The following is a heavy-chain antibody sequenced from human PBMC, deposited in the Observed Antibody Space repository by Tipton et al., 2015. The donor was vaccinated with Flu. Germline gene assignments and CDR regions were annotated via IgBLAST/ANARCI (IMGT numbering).Heavy chain of an antibody. V-gene: IGHV3-21*01. CDR1: GFTFSSYS. J-gene: IGHJ3*02. D-gene: IGHD3-10*01. CDR3: AREDYGSGGDAFDI. CDR2: ISSSSSYI. Sequence: SLRLSCAASGFTFSSYSMNWVRQAPGKGLEWVSSISSSSSYIYYADSVKGRFTISRDNAKNSLYLQMNSLRAEDTAVYYCAREDYGSGGDAFDIGGQGTMVTVSS.